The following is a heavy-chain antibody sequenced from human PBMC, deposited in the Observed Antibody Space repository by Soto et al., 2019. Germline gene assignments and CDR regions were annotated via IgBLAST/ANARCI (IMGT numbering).Heavy chain of an antibody. J-gene: IGHJ3*02. V-gene: IGHV4-39*01. Sequence: SETLSLTCTVSGGSISSSSYYWGWIRQPPGKGLEWIGSIYYSGSTYYNPSLKSRVTISVDTSKNQFSLKLNSVTAADTAVYYCARQVGATHFDIWGQGTMVTVSS. CDR2: IYYSGST. CDR3: ARQVGATHFDI. CDR1: GGSISSSSYY. D-gene: IGHD1-26*01.